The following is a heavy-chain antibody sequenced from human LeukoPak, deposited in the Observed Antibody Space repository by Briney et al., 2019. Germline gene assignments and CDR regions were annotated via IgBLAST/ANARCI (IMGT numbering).Heavy chain of an antibody. J-gene: IGHJ6*03. CDR1: GYSFTSYW. V-gene: IGHV5-51*01. D-gene: IGHD5-18*01. Sequence: GESLKISCKGSGYSFTSYWIGRVRQMRGKGLAWMGIIYPGDSDTSYSPSFQGQVTISADKSISTAYLQWSSLKASDTAMYYCARRGYSYGRGNYYYYMDVWGKGTTVTVSS. CDR2: IYPGDSDT. CDR3: ARRGYSYGRGNYYYYMDV.